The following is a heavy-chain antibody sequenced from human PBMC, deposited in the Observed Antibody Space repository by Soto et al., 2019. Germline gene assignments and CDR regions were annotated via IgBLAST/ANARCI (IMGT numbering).Heavy chain of an antibody. J-gene: IGHJ4*02. V-gene: IGHV4-39*01. Sequence: QLQLQESGPGLVKPSETLSLTCTVSGGSISSSSYYWGWIRQPPGKGLEWIGSIYYSGNTYYNPSRTSRVTISVDTSKNQSSLKLSSVTAADTAVYYCARHVAGYSSGLDYWGQGTLVTVSS. D-gene: IGHD6-19*01. CDR2: IYYSGNT. CDR1: GGSISSSSYY. CDR3: ARHVAGYSSGLDY.